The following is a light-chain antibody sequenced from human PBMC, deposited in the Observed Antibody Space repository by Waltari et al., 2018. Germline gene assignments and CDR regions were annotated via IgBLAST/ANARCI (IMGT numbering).Light chain of an antibody. CDR3: QHNVRLPGT. J-gene: IGKJ1*01. CDR1: QSVGRA. V-gene: IGKV3-20*01. Sequence: EIVLTQSPGTLSLSPGARATLSCRARQSVGRALVWYQQKPGQAPRLLMYDASSRATGIADRVRGRGSGTEFSLTSSRLEAEDFAVDYCQHNVRLPGTFGQGTKVEIK. CDR2: DAS.